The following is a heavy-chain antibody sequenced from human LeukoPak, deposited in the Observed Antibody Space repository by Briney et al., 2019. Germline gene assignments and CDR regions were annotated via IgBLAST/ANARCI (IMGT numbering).Heavy chain of an antibody. D-gene: IGHD3-3*01. CDR3: ARTYDFWSGSQYYFDS. J-gene: IGHJ4*02. V-gene: IGHV3-48*04. CDR2: FSSSSSTI. Sequence: GGSLRLSCAASGFTFSSYSMNWVRQAPGKGLEWVSYFSSSSSTIYYADSVKGRFTISRDNAKNTLYLQMNSLRAEDTAVYYCARTYDFWSGSQYYFDSWGQGTLVTVSS. CDR1: GFTFSSYS.